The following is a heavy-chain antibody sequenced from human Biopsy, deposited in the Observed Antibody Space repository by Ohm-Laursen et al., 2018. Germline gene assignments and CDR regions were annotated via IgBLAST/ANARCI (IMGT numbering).Heavy chain of an antibody. V-gene: IGHV4-59*01. Sequence: TLSLTCTVSGGSISSDYWSWIRQAPGKGLEWIGYIYYSGSTNYNPSLKSRVTISVDTSKNQFSLRLNSVTATDTAVYYCARATNSTGWPYYYFYGMDVWGQGTTVTVSS. CDR3: ARATNSTGWPYYYFYGMDV. J-gene: IGHJ6*02. CDR1: GGSISSDY. CDR2: IYYSGST. D-gene: IGHD2/OR15-2a*01.